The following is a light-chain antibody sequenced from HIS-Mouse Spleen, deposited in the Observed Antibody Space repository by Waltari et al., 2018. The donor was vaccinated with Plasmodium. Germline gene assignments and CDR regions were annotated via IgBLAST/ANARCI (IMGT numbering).Light chain of an antibody. CDR2: DVS. V-gene: IGLV2-14*03. Sequence: QSALTQPASVSGSPGQSITISCTGTSRDVGGYNYISWYQQPPSKAPKRMIYDVSNRPSGVSNLFSGSKSGNTASLTISGLQAEDEADYYCSSYTSSSTLVFGGGTKLTVL. CDR3: SSYTSSSTLV. CDR1: SRDVGGYNY. J-gene: IGLJ2*01.